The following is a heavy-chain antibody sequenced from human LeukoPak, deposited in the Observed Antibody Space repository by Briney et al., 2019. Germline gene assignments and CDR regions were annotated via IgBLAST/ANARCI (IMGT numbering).Heavy chain of an antibody. CDR1: GFTFRDYY. D-gene: IGHD5-18*01. Sequence: GGSLRLSCSASGFTFRDYYMSWIRQAPGKGLEWVSCISSSGNTIYTADSVKGRFTISRDNAKKSLYFQMNSLRAEDTAVYYCASLYSYGYIDYWGQGTLVTVSS. CDR3: ASLYSYGYIDY. V-gene: IGHV3-11*01. CDR2: ISSSGNTI. J-gene: IGHJ4*02.